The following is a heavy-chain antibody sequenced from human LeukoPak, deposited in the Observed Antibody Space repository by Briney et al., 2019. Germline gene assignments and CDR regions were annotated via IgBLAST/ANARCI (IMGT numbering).Heavy chain of an antibody. CDR2: IIPIFGTA. CDR1: GGTFSSYA. V-gene: IGHV1-69*05. CDR3: ASTQGGYSSYFDY. D-gene: IGHD5-18*01. Sequence: ASVKVSCKASGGTFSSYAISWVRQAPGQGLEWMGGIIPIFGTANYAQKFQGRVTITTDESTSTAYMELSSLRSEDTAAYYCASTQGGYSSYFDYWGQGTLVTVSS. J-gene: IGHJ4*02.